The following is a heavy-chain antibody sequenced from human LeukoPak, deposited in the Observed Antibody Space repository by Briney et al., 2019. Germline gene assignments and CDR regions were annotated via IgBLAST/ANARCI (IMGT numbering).Heavy chain of an antibody. CDR2: ISAYNGNT. CDR3: AREVVVAATLVGWFDP. CDR1: GYTFTSYG. J-gene: IGHJ5*02. V-gene: IGHV1-18*01. D-gene: IGHD2-15*01. Sequence: ASVKVSCKASGYTFTSYGISWVRQAPGQGLEWMGWISAYNGNTNYAQKLQGRVTMTTDTSTSTAYMELSSLRSEDTAVYYCAREVVVAATLVGWFDPWGQGTLVTVSS.